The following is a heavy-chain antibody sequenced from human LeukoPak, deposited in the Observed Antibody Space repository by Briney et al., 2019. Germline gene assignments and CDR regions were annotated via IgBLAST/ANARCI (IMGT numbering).Heavy chain of an antibody. CDR3: AALSGSYYVDPDY. V-gene: IGHV3-30*03. Sequence: GGSLRLSCAASGFTFSSYGMHWVRQAPGKGLEWVAVISYDGSNKYYADSLKGRFTISRDNSKNTLYLQMSSLRTEDTAVYYCAALSGSYYVDPDYWGQGTLVTVPS. CDR2: ISYDGSNK. CDR1: GFTFSSYG. D-gene: IGHD1-26*01. J-gene: IGHJ4*02.